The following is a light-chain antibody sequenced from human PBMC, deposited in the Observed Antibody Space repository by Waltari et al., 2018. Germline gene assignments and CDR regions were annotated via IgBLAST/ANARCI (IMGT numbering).Light chain of an antibody. CDR1: QSLSTN. J-gene: IGKJ2*01. CDR3: QQYHNWPYT. CDR2: GAS. Sequence: EILMPQSPATLSVSPGDRATLSCSPSQSLSTNLAWYQHPPGQAPRLLIYGASTRATGVPARFSGSRSGTEFTLIISSLQSEDFALYYCQQYHNWPYTFGQGTKLEIK. V-gene: IGKV3-15*01.